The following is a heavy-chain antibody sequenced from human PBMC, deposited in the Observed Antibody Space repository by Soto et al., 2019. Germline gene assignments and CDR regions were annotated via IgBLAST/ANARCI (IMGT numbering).Heavy chain of an antibody. CDR1: GFAFSSYA. CDR2: ISGSGGST. D-gene: IGHD3-16*02. Sequence: GGSLRLSCAASGFAFSSYAVTWVRQAPGKGLEWVSGISGSGGSTYYADSVKGRFTISRDNSKNTLYMQMNSLRAEDTALYYCAKNSRLGELSLYAIDYWGQGTPVTVSS. CDR3: AKNSRLGELSLYAIDY. J-gene: IGHJ4*02. V-gene: IGHV3-23*01.